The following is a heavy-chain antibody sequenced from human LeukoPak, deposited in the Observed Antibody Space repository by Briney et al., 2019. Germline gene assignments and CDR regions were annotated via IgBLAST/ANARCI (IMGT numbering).Heavy chain of an antibody. CDR3: ARITPNWFDP. CDR2: IYYSGST. J-gene: IGHJ5*02. CDR1: GGSISSYY. Sequence: PSETLSLTCTVSGGSISSYYWSWIRQPPGKGLEWIGYIYYSGSTNYNPSLKSRVTIPVDTSKNQFSLKLSSVTAADTAVYYCARITPNWFDPWGQGTLVTVSS. V-gene: IGHV4-59*01.